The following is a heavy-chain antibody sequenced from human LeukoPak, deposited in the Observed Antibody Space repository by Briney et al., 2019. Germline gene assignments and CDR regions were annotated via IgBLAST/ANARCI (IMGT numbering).Heavy chain of an antibody. CDR2: IYYSGST. Sequence: SETLSLTCTVYGGSISSYYWSWIRQPPGKGLEWIGYIYYSGSTNYNPSLRSRVTISVDTSKNQFSLKLSSVTAADTAVYYCARHVGAGQSSGWYWFDPWGQGTLVTVSS. CDR3: ARHVGAGQSSGWYWFDP. CDR1: GGSISSYY. D-gene: IGHD6-19*01. J-gene: IGHJ5*02. V-gene: IGHV4-59*08.